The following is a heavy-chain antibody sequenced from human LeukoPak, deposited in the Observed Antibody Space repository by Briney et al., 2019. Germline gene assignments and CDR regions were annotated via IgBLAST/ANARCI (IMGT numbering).Heavy chain of an antibody. CDR3: AKDTSYYDFWSGYSYYFDY. V-gene: IGHV3-9*01. CDR2: ISWNSGSI. D-gene: IGHD3-3*01. Sequence: GGSLRLSCAASGFTFDDYAMHWVRQAPGKGLGWVSGISWNSGSIGYADSVKGRFTISRDNAENSLYLQMNSLRAEDTAVYYCAKDTSYYDFWSGYSYYFDYWGQGTLVTVSP. CDR1: GFTFDDYA. J-gene: IGHJ4*02.